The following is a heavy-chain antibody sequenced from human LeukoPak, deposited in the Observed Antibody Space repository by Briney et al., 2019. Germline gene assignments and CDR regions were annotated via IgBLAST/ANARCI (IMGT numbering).Heavy chain of an antibody. CDR2: ISYDGSNK. V-gene: IGHV3-30*18. Sequence: GGSLRLSCAASGFTFSSYGMHWVRQAPGKGLEWVAVISYDGSNKYYADSVKGRFTISGDNSKNTLYLQMNSLRAEDTAVYYCAKDLLPYYYYGMDVWGQGTTVTVSS. CDR1: GFTFSSYG. D-gene: IGHD2-15*01. J-gene: IGHJ6*02. CDR3: AKDLLPYYYYGMDV.